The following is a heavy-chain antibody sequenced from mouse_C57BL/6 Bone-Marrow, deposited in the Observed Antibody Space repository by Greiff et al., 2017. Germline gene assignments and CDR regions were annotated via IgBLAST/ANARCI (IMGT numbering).Heavy chain of an antibody. Sequence: QVQLQQPGAELVRPGSSVKLSCKASGYTFTSYWMDWVKQRPGPGLEWIGNIYPSDSETHYNQKFKDKATLTVDKSSSTAYMQLSSLTSEDSAVYYWARDYGSRRFGEWGQGNLVTV. D-gene: IGHD1-1*01. V-gene: IGHV1-61*01. CDR3: ARDYGSRRFGE. CDR2: IYPSDSET. CDR1: GYTFTSYW. J-gene: IGHJ3*02.